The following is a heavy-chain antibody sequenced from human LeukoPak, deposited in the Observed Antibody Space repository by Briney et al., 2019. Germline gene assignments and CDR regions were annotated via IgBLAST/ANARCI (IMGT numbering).Heavy chain of an antibody. V-gene: IGHV3-30*02. CDR3: AINPIVVVPAAIEGGVY. CDR2: IRYDGSNK. Sequence: PGGSLRLSCAASGFTFSSYGMHWVRQAPGKGLEWVAFIRYDGSNKYYADSVKGRFTISRDNSKNTLYLQMNSLRAEDTAVYYCAINPIVVVPAAIEGGVYWGQGTLVTVSS. D-gene: IGHD2-2*02. CDR1: GFTFSSYG. J-gene: IGHJ4*02.